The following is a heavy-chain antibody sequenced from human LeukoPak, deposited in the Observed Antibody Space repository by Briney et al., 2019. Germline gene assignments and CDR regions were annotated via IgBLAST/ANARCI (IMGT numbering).Heavy chain of an antibody. J-gene: IGHJ4*02. V-gene: IGHV4-39*07. Sequence: SETLSLTCTVSGGSISSDSYYWGWIRQSPGRGLEWIGNIFHSGATYYNPSLRSRVTISLDTSKNQFSLRLNSVTAADTAVYYCASLGELSLKWGQGTLVTVSS. CDR3: ASLGELSLK. CDR2: IFHSGAT. CDR1: GGSISSDSYY. D-gene: IGHD3-16*02.